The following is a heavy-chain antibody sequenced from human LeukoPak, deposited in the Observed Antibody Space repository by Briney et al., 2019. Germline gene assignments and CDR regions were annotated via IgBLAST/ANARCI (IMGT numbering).Heavy chain of an antibody. CDR1: GGSISSSSYY. CDR2: IYYSGST. D-gene: IGHD5-24*01. J-gene: IGHJ4*02. CDR3: ARRVQVEMATIEDY. V-gene: IGHV4-31*03. Sequence: SETLSLTCTVSGGSISSSSYYWGWIRQHPGKGLEWIGYIYYSGSTYYNPSLKSRVTISVDTSKNQFSLKLSSVTAADTAVYYCARRVQVEMATIEDYWGQGTLVTVSS.